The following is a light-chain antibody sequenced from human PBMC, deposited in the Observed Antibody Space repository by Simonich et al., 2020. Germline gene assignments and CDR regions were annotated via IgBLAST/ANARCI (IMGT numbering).Light chain of an antibody. CDR1: SSDVGGYKY. Sequence: QSALTQPASVSGSPGQSITISCTGTSSDVGGYKYVSWYQQHPGKAPKLMIYDVSKRPSGVSNRFSGSKSGNTASLTIYGLQAEDEADYYCSSYTSSSTWVFGGGTKLTVL. CDR3: SSYTSSSTWV. J-gene: IGLJ3*02. CDR2: DVS. V-gene: IGLV2-14*01.